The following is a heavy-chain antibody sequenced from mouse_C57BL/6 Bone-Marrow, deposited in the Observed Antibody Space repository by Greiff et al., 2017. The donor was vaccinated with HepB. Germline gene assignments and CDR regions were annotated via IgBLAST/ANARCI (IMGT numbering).Heavy chain of an antibody. CDR3: ARSDYGSRFAY. V-gene: IGHV1-81*01. CDR1: GYTFTSYG. D-gene: IGHD1-1*01. Sequence: VQLQQSGAELARPGASVKLSCKASGYTFTSYGISWVKQRTGQGLEWIGEIYPRSGNTYYNEKFKGKATLTADKSSSTAYMELRSLTSEDSAVYFCARSDYGSRFAYWGQGTLVTVSA. J-gene: IGHJ3*01. CDR2: IYPRSGNT.